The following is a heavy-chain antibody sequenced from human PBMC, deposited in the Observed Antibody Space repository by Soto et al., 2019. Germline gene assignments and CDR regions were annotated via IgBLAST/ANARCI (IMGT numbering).Heavy chain of an antibody. V-gene: IGHV3-49*03. CDR2: IRSKAYGGTT. J-gene: IGHJ4*02. Sequence: GGSLRLSCTASGFTFGDYAMSWFRQAPGKGLEWVGFIRSKAYGGTTEYAASVKGRFTISRDDSKSIAYMQMNSLKTEDTAVYYCTRSERWGKFIAVAGTGFDYWGQGTLVTVSS. CDR3: TRSERWGKFIAVAGTGFDY. CDR1: GFTFGDYA. D-gene: IGHD6-19*01.